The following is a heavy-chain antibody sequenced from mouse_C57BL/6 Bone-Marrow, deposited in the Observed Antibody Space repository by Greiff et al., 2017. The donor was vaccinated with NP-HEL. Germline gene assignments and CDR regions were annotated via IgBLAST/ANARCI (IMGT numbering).Heavy chain of an antibody. CDR3: ARGGPSYGYDFDY. Sequence: QVQLQQPGAELVRPGSSVKLSCKASGYTFTSYWMHWVKQRPIQGLEWIGNIDPSDSETHYNQKFKDKATLTVDKSSSTAYMPLSSLTSEDSAFDYCARGGPSYGYDFDYWGQGTTLTVSS. CDR2: IDPSDSET. V-gene: IGHV1-52*01. CDR1: GYTFTSYW. D-gene: IGHD2-2*01. J-gene: IGHJ2*01.